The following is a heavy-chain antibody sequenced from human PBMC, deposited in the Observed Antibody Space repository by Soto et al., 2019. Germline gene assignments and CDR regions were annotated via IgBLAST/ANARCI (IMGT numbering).Heavy chain of an antibody. Sequence: GGSLRLSCAASGFTFSGAAMHWVRQASGKGLEWVGRIRSKANSYATAYAASVKGRFTISRDDSKNTAYLQMNSLNTEDTAVYYCTRQQTPARPFYYYYYMDVWGKGTTVTVSS. J-gene: IGHJ6*03. V-gene: IGHV3-73*01. D-gene: IGHD6-6*01. CDR2: IRSKANSYAT. CDR3: TRQQTPARPFYYYYYMDV. CDR1: GFTFSGAA.